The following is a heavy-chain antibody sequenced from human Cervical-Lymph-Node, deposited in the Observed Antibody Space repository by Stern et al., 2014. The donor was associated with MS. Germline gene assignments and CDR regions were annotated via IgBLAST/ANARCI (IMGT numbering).Heavy chain of an antibody. D-gene: IGHD3-16*02. CDR3: ARHSSLSASAEYFQH. V-gene: IGHV5-10-1*01. J-gene: IGHJ1*01. Sequence: SPSFQGHVTISADKSISTAYLQWSSLKASDTAMYYCARHSSLSASAEYFQHWGQGTLVTVSS.